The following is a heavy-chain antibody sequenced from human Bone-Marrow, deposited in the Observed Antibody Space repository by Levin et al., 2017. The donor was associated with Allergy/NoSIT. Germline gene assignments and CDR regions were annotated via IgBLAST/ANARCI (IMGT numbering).Heavy chain of an antibody. D-gene: IGHD4-17*01. CDR1: GFTFSSYA. CDR2: ISGSGGST. Sequence: GESLKISCAASGFTFSSYAMSWVRQAPGKGLEWVSAISGSGGSTYYADSVKGRFTISRDNSKNTLYLQMNSLRAEDTAVYYCAKPLLRVTTCHGYWGQGTLVTVSS. CDR3: AKPLLRVTTCHGY. J-gene: IGHJ4*02. V-gene: IGHV3-23*01.